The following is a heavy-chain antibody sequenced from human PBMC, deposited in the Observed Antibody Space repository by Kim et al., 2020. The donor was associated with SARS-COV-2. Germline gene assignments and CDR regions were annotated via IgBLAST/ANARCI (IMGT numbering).Heavy chain of an antibody. CDR3: ARAREEPEYYFDY. CDR2: IYYSGST. CDR1: GGSISSGGYY. Sequence: SETLSLTCTVSGGSISSGGYYWSWIRQHPGKGLEWIGYIYYSGSTYYNPSLKSRVTISVDTSKNQFSLKPSSVTAADTAVYYCARAREEPEYYFDYWGQGTLGTVSS. D-gene: IGHD1-26*01. V-gene: IGHV4-31*03. J-gene: IGHJ4*02.